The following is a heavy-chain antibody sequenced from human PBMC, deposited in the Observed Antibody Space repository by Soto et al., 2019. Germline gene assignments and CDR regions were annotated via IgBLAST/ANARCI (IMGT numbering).Heavy chain of an antibody. CDR1: GYSFTTYW. V-gene: IGHV5-51*01. D-gene: IGHD3-3*01. Sequence: EVQLVQSGAEVKKPGESLIISCQGSGYSFTTYWIAWVRQMPGKGLEWMVMIYPGDSDTRYSPSFQGQVTISDDTSISSSHWQWSSLKVSDSAMYYVRSGVPLYRHNSAFAYWGQGTLVTV. CDR2: IYPGDSDT. CDR3: RSGVPLYRHNSAFAY. J-gene: IGHJ4*02.